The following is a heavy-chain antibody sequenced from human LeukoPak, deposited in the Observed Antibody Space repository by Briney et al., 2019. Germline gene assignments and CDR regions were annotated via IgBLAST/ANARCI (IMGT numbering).Heavy chain of an antibody. D-gene: IGHD3-22*01. Sequence: GGSLRLSCAASGFTLSSYSMNWVRQAPGKGLEWVSSISSSSSYIYYADSVKGRFTISRDNAKNSLYLQMNSLRAEDTAVYYCARSPYHYDSSGSYDYWGQGTLVTVSS. CDR1: GFTLSSYS. J-gene: IGHJ4*02. V-gene: IGHV3-21*01. CDR2: ISSSSSYI. CDR3: ARSPYHYDSSGSYDY.